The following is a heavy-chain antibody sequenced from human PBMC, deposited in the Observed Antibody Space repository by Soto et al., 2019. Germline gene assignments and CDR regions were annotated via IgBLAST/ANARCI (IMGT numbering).Heavy chain of an antibody. J-gene: IGHJ6*02. Sequence: AASVKVSCKASGYSFTDYHIHWVRQAPGQGLEWLGRINPKSGGTSTAQKFQGWVTMTTDTSISTASMDLTRLTSDDTAIYYCAKAVVPAAFYYYYGTDVWGQGTAVTVSS. V-gene: IGHV1-2*04. CDR2: INPKSGGT. CDR3: AKAVVPAAFYYYYGTDV. D-gene: IGHD2-2*01. CDR1: GYSFTDYH.